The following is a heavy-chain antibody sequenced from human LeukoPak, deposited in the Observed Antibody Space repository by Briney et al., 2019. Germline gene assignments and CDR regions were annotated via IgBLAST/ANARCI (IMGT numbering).Heavy chain of an antibody. Sequence: PGGSLRLSCAASGFTFSDYYMSWIRQAPGKGLEWVSNISSSGSTIYYADSVKGRFTISRDNAKNSLYLQMNSLRAEDTAVYYCARARVVPAARSYYFDYWGQGTLVTVSS. CDR1: GFTFSDYY. J-gene: IGHJ4*02. CDR3: ARARVVPAARSYYFDY. D-gene: IGHD2-2*01. CDR2: ISSSGSTI. V-gene: IGHV3-11*01.